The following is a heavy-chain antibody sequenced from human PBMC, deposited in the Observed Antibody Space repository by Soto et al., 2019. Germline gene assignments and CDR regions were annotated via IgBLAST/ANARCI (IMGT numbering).Heavy chain of an antibody. Sequence: ASVKVSCKASGYTFTNYAIHWVRQAPGQRLECMGWINAASGNTKYSERFQGRVTITRDTSASTAYMELSSLRSEDTAVYYCARDYRAGMGVAGRGCFDPWGQGTLVTVSS. V-gene: IGHV1-3*01. CDR3: ARDYRAGMGVAGRGCFDP. CDR2: INAASGNT. D-gene: IGHD6-19*01. CDR1: GYTFTNYA. J-gene: IGHJ5*02.